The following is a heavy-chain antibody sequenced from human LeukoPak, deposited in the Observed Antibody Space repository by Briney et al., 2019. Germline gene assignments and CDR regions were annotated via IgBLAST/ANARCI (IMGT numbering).Heavy chain of an antibody. V-gene: IGHV3-7*01. CDR3: ATERSGFLLHY. J-gene: IGHJ4*02. CDR1: GFTFSSYW. D-gene: IGHD3-3*01. Sequence: PGGSLRLSCAASGFTFSSYWMSWVRQAPGKGLEWVANIKQDGSEKYYVDSVKGRFTISRDNAKNSLYLQMNSLRTEDTALYYCATERSGFLLHYWGQGTLVTVSS. CDR2: IKQDGSEK.